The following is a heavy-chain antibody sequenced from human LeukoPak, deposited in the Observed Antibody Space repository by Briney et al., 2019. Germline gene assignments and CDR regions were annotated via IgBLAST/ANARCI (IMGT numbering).Heavy chain of an antibody. CDR2: IYTSGST. CDR3: ARGGSSSSPRGNYYYYYYMDV. J-gene: IGHJ6*03. V-gene: IGHV4-4*09. CDR1: GGSISSYY. Sequence: PSETLSLTCTVSGGSISSYYWSWIRQPPGKGLEWIGYIYTSGSTNYNPSLKSRVTISVDTSKNQFSLKLSSVTAADTAVYYCARGGSSSSPRGNYYYYYYMDVWGKGATVTVSS. D-gene: IGHD6-6*01.